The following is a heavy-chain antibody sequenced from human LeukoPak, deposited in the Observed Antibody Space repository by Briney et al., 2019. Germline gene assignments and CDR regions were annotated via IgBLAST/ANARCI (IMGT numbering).Heavy chain of an antibody. Sequence: SEILSLTCTVSGDSVRSYYWSWIRQPPGQGLEWLGHINDRGSTNYNPSLQGRVTISIDTSKNQFSLKVNSVTAADTAVYYCVRDSRYGSGWFEDGLDFWGQGTTVTLSS. CDR2: INDRGST. D-gene: IGHD6-13*01. CDR3: VRDSRYGSGWFEDGLDF. CDR1: GDSVRSYY. V-gene: IGHV4-59*02. J-gene: IGHJ6*02.